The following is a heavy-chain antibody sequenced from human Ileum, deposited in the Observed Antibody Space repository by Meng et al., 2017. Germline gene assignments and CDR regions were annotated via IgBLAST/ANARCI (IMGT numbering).Heavy chain of an antibody. CDR3: ARFRSGSYSDY. V-gene: IGHV4-59*01. CDR1: GGSISGFY. J-gene: IGHJ4*02. CDR2: ISYSGTT. D-gene: IGHD1-26*01. Sequence: VQLKEPGPGLVKPSETLSLTCTVSGGSISGFYWSWIRQPPGQGLEWIGFISYSGTTNYNPSLKSRVTISVDTSKNQFSLKLSSVTAADTAVYYCARFRSGSYSDYWGQGTLVTVSS.